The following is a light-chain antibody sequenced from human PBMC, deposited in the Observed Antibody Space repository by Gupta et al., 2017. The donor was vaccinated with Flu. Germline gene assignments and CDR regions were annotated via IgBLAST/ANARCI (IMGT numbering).Light chain of an antibody. CDR1: SSDVGSNNF. CDR3: CPYAPVDSLV. Sequence: SSDVGSNNFVSWYQQYPGKAPQLIISKDNKRPSVVSSFFSGTKSGNTSSLTSSGLQADDEAYYYCCPYAPVDSLVFGGGTKLTVL. CDR2: KDN. V-gene: IGLV2-23*01. J-gene: IGLJ2*01.